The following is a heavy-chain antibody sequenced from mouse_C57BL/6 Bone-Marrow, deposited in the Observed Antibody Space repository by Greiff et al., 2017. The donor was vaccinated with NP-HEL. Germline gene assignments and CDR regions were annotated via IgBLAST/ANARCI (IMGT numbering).Heavy chain of an antibody. J-gene: IGHJ4*01. CDR3: ARKGYYGSSYAPDAMDY. D-gene: IGHD1-1*01. Sequence: VQLQQSGPVLVKPGASVKMSCKASGYTFTDYYMNWVKQSHGKSLEWIGVINPYNGGTSYNQKFKGKATLTVDKSSSTAYMELNSLTSEDSAVYYCARKGYYGSSYAPDAMDYWGQGTSVTASS. CDR2: INPYNGGT. V-gene: IGHV1-19*01. CDR1: GYTFTDYY.